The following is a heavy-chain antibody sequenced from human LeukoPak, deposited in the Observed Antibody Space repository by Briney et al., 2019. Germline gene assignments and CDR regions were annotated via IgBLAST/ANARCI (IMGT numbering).Heavy chain of an antibody. V-gene: IGHV1-69*02. D-gene: IGHD2-2*01. CDR3: ASRVVPAAMGAFDI. Sequence: ASVKVSCKASGGTFSSYTISWVRQAPGQGLEWMGRIIPILGIANYAQKFQGRVTITADKSTSTAYMELSSLRSEDTAVYYCASRVVPAAMGAFDIWGQRTMVTVSS. CDR1: GGTFSSYT. J-gene: IGHJ3*02. CDR2: IIPILGIA.